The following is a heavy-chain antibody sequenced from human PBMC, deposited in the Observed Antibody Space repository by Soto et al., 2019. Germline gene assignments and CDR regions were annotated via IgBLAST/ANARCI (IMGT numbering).Heavy chain of an antibody. J-gene: IGHJ5*02. CDR3: ARVGGINWFGP. CDR1: GASISSGGYY. V-gene: IGHV4-31*03. CDR2: IYYSGST. D-gene: IGHD3-16*01. Sequence: ASETLSLTCTVSGASISSGGYYWSWIRQHPGKGLEWIGYIYYSGSTYYNPSLKSRVTISVDTSKNQFSLKLSSVTAADTAVYYCARVGGINWFGPWGQGTLVTVSS.